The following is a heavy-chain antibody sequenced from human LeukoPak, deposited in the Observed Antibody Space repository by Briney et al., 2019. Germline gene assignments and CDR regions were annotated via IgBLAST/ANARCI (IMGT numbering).Heavy chain of an antibody. J-gene: IGHJ6*02. CDR3: ARDLPYGMDV. Sequence: SETLSLTCAVYGGSFSGYYWSWIRQPPGKGLEWIGEINHSGSTNYNPSLKSRVTISVDTSKNQFSLKLSSVTAADTAVYYCARDLPYGMDVWGQRAKGNGSS. CDR2: INHSGST. CDR1: GGSFSGYY. V-gene: IGHV4-34*01.